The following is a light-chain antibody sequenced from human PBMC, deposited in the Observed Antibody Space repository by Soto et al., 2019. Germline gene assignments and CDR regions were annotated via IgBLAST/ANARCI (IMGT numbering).Light chain of an antibody. V-gene: IGKV3-20*01. J-gene: IGKJ1*01. CDR1: QSVSSSY. CDR3: QQYGSSPLGT. CDR2: GAS. Sequence: EIVLTQSPGTLSLSPGERATLSCRASQSVSSSYLAWYQQKPGQAPRLLIYGASNRATGIPDRFSGSGSGTDFTLTISRLEPEDFAVYYCQQYGSSPLGTFGQGTKVEIK.